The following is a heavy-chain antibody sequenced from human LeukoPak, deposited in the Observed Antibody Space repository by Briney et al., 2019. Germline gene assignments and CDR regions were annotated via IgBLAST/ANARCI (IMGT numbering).Heavy chain of an antibody. J-gene: IGHJ5*02. CDR2: IYYSGTT. D-gene: IGHD3-22*01. Sequence: SETLSLTCTVSGGSITSGCWSWIRQPPGKGLEWIGCIYYSGTTNHNPSFKSRVIISLDTSKSQFSLKLSSVTAADTAVYYCARDQNYYDGSGFSTWFDPWGQGTLVTVSS. CDR3: ARDQNYYDGSGFSTWFDP. V-gene: IGHV4-59*01. CDR1: GGSITSGC.